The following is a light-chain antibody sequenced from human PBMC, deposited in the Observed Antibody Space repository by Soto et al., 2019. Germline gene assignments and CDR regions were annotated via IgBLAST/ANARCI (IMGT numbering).Light chain of an antibody. CDR1: QSVSSSY. V-gene: IGKV3-20*01. J-gene: IGKJ5*01. CDR3: QQYGSPIT. CDR2: GAS. Sequence: EIVLTQSPGTLSLSPGERATLSRRASQSVSSSYLAWYQQKPGQAPRLLIYGASSRATGIPDRFSGSGSGTDFTLTISRLEPEDFAVYYCQQYGSPITFGQGTRLEIK.